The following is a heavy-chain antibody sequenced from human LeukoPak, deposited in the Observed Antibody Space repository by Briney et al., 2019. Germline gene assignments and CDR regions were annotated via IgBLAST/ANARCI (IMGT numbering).Heavy chain of an antibody. V-gene: IGHV1-18*01. CDR3: ARDEKGGYYPNPYQH. J-gene: IGHJ1*01. Sequence: ASVKVSCKASGYTFTSYGISWVRQAPGQGLEWMGWISAYNGNTNYAQKFQGRVTITRDTSASTAYMELSSLRSEDTAVYYCARDEKGGYYPNPYQHWGQGTLVTVSS. CDR2: ISAYNGNT. CDR1: GYTFTSYG. D-gene: IGHD3-22*01.